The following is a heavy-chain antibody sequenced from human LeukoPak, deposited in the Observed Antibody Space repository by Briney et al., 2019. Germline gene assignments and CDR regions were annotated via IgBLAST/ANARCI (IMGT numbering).Heavy chain of an antibody. CDR2: ISHSGGIT. CDR1: GFTFSNYA. CDR3: ARENLAAAADY. Sequence: GGSLRLSCAASGFTFSNYAMNWVRQAPGKGLEWVSMISHSGGITYYADSVKGRFTISRDNSRNTLYLQMNSLRLEDTAVYYCARENLAAAADYWGQGTVVTVSS. D-gene: IGHD6-25*01. V-gene: IGHV3-23*01. J-gene: IGHJ4*02.